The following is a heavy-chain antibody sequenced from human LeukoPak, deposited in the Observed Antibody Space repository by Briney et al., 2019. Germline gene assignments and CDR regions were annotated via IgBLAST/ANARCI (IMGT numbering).Heavy chain of an antibody. V-gene: IGHV3-48*04. Sequence: PGGSLRLSCAASGFTFSSYSMNWVRQAPGKGLEWVSYISSSSSTIYYADSVKGRFTISRDNAKNSLYLQMNSLRAEDTAVYYCARVSEYYYDSSGYYHIDYWGQGTLVTVSS. CDR1: GFTFSSYS. D-gene: IGHD3-22*01. CDR3: ARVSEYYYDSSGYYHIDY. J-gene: IGHJ4*02. CDR2: ISSSSSTI.